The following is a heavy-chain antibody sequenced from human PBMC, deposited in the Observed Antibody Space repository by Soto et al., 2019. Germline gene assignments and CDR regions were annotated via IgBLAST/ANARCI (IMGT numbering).Heavy chain of an antibody. CDR2: IYQSGST. CDR3: ARVLGASLYYFDC. V-gene: IGHV4-38-2*02. CDR1: GNSISSGNY. J-gene: IGHJ4*02. D-gene: IGHD1-26*01. Sequence: PSETLSLTCPVSGNSISSGNYWGWIRQPPGKRLEWIGSIYQSGSTYYNPSFRSRATISVDTSSNQFSLKLNSVTAPDTAVYYFARVLGASLYYFDCWGQGILVT.